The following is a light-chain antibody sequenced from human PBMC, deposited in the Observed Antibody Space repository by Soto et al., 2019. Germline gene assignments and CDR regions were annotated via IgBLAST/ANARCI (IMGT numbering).Light chain of an antibody. Sequence: QSVQTQPASVSGSPGQSITISCTGTSSDVGSYNLVSWYQQHPGKAPKLMIYEVSKRPSGVSNRFSGSKSGNTASLTISGLQAEDEADYYCCSYAGSSTWVFGGGTKLTVL. J-gene: IGLJ3*02. V-gene: IGLV2-23*02. CDR1: SSDVGSYNL. CDR3: CSYAGSSTWV. CDR2: EVS.